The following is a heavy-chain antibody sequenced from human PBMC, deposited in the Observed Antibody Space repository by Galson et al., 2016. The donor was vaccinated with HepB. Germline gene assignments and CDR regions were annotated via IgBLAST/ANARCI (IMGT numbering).Heavy chain of an antibody. D-gene: IGHD3-9*01. Sequence: SVKVSCKVSGYSLTELSMHWVRQVPGKGLEWMGGFDPEEGEMIYAQNLQGRVTMIEDTSTDTAYMELSSLRSEDTAVYYCASGNDILTTPTYALDDWGQGTTVTVS. J-gene: IGHJ6*02. CDR2: FDPEEGEM. V-gene: IGHV1-24*01. CDR1: GYSLTELS. CDR3: ASGNDILTTPTYALDD.